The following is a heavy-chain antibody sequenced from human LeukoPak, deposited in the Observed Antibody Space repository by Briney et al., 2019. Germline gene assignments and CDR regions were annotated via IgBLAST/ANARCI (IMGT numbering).Heavy chain of an antibody. V-gene: IGHV1-2*02. J-gene: IGHJ4*02. Sequence: ASVNVSCKASGYTFTGYYMHWVRQAPGQGLEWMGWINPNSGGTNYAQKFQGRVTMTRDTSISTAYMELSRLRSDDTAVYYCAIPYKYRYGYASPDYWGQGTLVSVSS. D-gene: IGHD5-18*01. CDR3: AIPYKYRYGYASPDY. CDR1: GYTFTGYY. CDR2: INPNSGGT.